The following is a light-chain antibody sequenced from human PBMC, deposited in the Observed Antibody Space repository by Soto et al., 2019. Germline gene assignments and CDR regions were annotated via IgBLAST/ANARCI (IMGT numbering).Light chain of an antibody. V-gene: IGKV3-11*01. J-gene: IGKJ4*01. CDR3: QQRSNWPRLT. CDR1: QSVSSY. Sequence: EIVLTQAAATLSLSPGERATLSCRASQSVSSYLAWYQQKPGQAPRLLIYDAPNRATGIPARFSGSGSGTDFTLTISSLEPEDFAVYYCQQRSNWPRLTFGGGTKVDIK. CDR2: DAP.